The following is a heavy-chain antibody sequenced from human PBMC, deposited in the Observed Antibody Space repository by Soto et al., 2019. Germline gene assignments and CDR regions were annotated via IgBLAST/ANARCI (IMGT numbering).Heavy chain of an antibody. D-gene: IGHD6-13*01. V-gene: IGHV3-23*01. CDR2: ISGTGST. CDR1: GFSFSLYA. Sequence: DVQLLESGGGLVQPGESLRLSCAASGFSFSLYAMTWVRQAPGKGLEWVSTISGTGSTYYEDYVKGRFTISSDHSKATVYLQMNNLMAEDTSVYYCAKRDGASAAGIAYWGQGNLVTVSS. CDR3: AKRDGASAAGIAY. J-gene: IGHJ4*02.